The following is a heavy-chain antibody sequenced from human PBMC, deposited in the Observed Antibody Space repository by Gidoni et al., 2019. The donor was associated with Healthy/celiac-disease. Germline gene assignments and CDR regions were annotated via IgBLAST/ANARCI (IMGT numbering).Heavy chain of an antibody. J-gene: IGHJ6*02. CDR2: IIPIFGTA. Sequence: QVQLVQSGAEVKKPGSSVKVSCKASGGTFSSYAISWVRQAPGQGLEWMGGIIPIFGTANDAQKFQGRVTITADKSTSTAYMELSSLRSEDTAVYYCARDRGSQEEMATILGYYGMDVWGQGTTVTVSS. V-gene: IGHV1-69*06. CDR1: GGTFSSYA. CDR3: ARDRGSQEEMATILGYYGMDV. D-gene: IGHD5-12*01.